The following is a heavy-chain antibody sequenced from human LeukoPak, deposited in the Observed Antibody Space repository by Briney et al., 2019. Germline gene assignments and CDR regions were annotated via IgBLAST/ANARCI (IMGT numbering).Heavy chain of an antibody. J-gene: IGHJ4*02. Sequence: PGGSLRLSCAASGFTFSSYAMSWVRQAPEKGLEWVSAISGSGGSTYYADSVKGRFTISRDNSKNTLYLQMNSLRAEDTAVYYCAKEDRGGYCDSSGYAFDYWGQGTLVTVSS. CDR2: ISGSGGST. CDR1: GFTFSSYA. V-gene: IGHV3-23*01. CDR3: AKEDRGGYCDSSGYAFDY. D-gene: IGHD3-22*01.